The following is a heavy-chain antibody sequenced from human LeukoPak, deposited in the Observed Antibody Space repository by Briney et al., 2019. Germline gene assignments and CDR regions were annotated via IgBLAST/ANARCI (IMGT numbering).Heavy chain of an antibody. CDR3: ARPNLWFGEFYGFDP. CDR2: IYPGDSDT. CDR1: AYXFTSYW. D-gene: IGHD3-10*01. Sequence: GESLKISCNASAYXFTSYWICCVRQMPAKGLEWMGIIYPGDSDTRYSPSFQGQVTISADKSISTAYLQWSSLKASDSAMYYCARPNLWFGEFYGFDPWGQGTMVTVSS. V-gene: IGHV5-51*01. J-gene: IGHJ5*02.